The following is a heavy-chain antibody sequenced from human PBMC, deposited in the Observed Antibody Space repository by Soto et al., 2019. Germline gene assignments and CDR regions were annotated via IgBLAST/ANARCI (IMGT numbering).Heavy chain of an antibody. J-gene: IGHJ6*02. CDR3: ARQGESSGSYYYGMDV. CDR2: IIPIFGTA. V-gene: IGHV1-69*12. D-gene: IGHD3-22*01. Sequence: QVQLVQSGAEVKKPGSSVKVSCKASGGTFSSYTISWVRQAPGQGLEWMGGIIPIFGTANYAQRFQGRVTITADEATSTAYMELSSLRSEDTAVYYCARQGESSGSYYYGMDVWGQGTTVIVSS. CDR1: GGTFSSYT.